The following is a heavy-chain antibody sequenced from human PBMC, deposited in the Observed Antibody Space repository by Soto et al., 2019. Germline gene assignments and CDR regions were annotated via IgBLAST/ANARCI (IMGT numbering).Heavy chain of an antibody. CDR2: ISAYNGNT. CDR1: GYTFTSYG. Sequence: ASVKVSCKASGYTFTSYGISWVRQAPGQGLEWMGWISAYNGNTNYAQKLQGRVTMTTDTSTSTAYMELRSLRSDDTAVYYCARDLLPFYDDSNLYYFDYWGQGTLVTVSS. D-gene: IGHD4-17*01. CDR3: ARDLLPFYDDSNLYYFDY. J-gene: IGHJ4*01. V-gene: IGHV1-18*04.